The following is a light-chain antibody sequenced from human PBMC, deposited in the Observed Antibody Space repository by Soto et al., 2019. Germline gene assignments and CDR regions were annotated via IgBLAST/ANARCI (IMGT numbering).Light chain of an antibody. Sequence: IVMTQSPDCLTVSLGERATINCKSSQSALYSSNNKNYLAWYQQKPGQPPKLLIYWASTRESGVPDRFSGSGSGTDFTLTISSLQAEDVAVYYCQHYYSTPPTFGQGTKVDIK. J-gene: IGKJ1*01. CDR1: QSALYSSNNKNY. V-gene: IGKV4-1*01. CDR2: WAS. CDR3: QHYYSTPPT.